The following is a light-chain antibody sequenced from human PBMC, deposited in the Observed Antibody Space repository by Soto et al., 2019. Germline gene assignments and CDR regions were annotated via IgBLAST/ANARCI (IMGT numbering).Light chain of an antibody. CDR3: QQYNNWRGT. Sequence: EIVMTQSPATLSVSPGERATLSCRASQSVSSNLAWYQQKPGQAPRLLIYGASTRANGIPARFSGSGSGTEFTLTISSLQSEDFAVYYCQQYNNWRGTFGQGTKVEIK. CDR1: QSVSSN. CDR2: GAS. J-gene: IGKJ1*01. V-gene: IGKV3-15*01.